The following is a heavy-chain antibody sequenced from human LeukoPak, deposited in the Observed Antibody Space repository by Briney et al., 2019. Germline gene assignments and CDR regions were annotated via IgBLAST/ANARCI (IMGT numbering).Heavy chain of an antibody. CDR2: IYSSGST. CDR1: GGSIRGYY. D-gene: IGHD4-17*01. CDR3: ARKQDNDGDYDYYYYYYYMDV. J-gene: IGHJ6*03. V-gene: IGHV4-59*01. Sequence: PSETLSLTCNVSGGSIRGYYWSWIRQPPGKGLEWIGYIYSSGSTNYNPSLKSRVTMSVDTSKNQFSLKVNSVTAADTAVYYCARKQDNDGDYDYYYYYYYMDVWGKGTTVTVSS.